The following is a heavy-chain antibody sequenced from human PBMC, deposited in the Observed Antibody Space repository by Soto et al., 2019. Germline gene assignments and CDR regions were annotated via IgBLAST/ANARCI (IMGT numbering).Heavy chain of an antibody. CDR2: ISYGSSYT. Sequence: FNCIDYDVSWIRQATGKGLEWVSYISYGSSYTNYADSVKGRFTISRDNAKNSLFLQMNNLRTEDTAVYFCARDPNNSSTSWLAPWGRGALVTVSS. D-gene: IGHD6-19*01. CDR1: FNCIDYD. CDR3: ARDPNNSSTSWLAP. J-gene: IGHJ5*02. V-gene: IGHV3-11*06.